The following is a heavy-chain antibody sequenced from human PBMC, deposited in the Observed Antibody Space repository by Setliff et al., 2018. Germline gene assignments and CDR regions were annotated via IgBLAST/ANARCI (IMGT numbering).Heavy chain of an antibody. D-gene: IGHD5-12*01. CDR1: GFTFDDYA. J-gene: IGHJ4*02. CDR2: ISWNSGSI. CDR3: AKDIGPIVATIGFDY. Sequence: SLRLSCAASGFTFDDYAMHWVRQAPGKGLEWVSGISWNSGSIGYADSVKGRFTISRDNAKNSLYLQMNSLRAEDTALYYCAKDIGPIVATIGFDYWGQGTLVTVPQ. V-gene: IGHV3-9*01.